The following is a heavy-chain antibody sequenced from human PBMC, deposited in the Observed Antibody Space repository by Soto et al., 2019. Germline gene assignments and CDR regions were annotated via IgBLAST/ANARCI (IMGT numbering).Heavy chain of an antibody. CDR2: ISWNSGSI. CDR1: GFTFDDYA. J-gene: IGHJ4*02. Sequence: LRLSCAASGFTFDDYAMHWVRQAPGKGLEWVSGISWNSGSIGYADSVKGRFTISRDNAKNSLYLQMNSLRAEDTALYYCAKDKGGYGVRGFDYWGQGTLVTVSS. V-gene: IGHV3-9*01. D-gene: IGHD3-16*01. CDR3: AKDKGGYGVRGFDY.